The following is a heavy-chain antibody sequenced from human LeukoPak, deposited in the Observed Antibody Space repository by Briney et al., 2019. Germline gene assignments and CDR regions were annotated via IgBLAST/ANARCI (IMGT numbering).Heavy chain of an antibody. CDR1: GFTFSSYS. CDR2: ISSSSSYI. J-gene: IGHJ4*02. Sequence: GGSLRLSCAASGFTFSSYSMNWVRQAPGKGLEWVSSISSSSSYIYYADSVKGRFTISRDNAKNSLYLQMNSLRAEGTAVYYCAKETGDFWSGYPIDYWGQGTLVTVSS. V-gene: IGHV3-21*04. CDR3: AKETGDFWSGYPIDY. D-gene: IGHD3-3*01.